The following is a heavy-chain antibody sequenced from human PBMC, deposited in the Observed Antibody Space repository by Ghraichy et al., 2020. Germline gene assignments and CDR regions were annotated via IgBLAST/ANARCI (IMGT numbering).Heavy chain of an antibody. D-gene: IGHD1-26*01. V-gene: IGHV3-7*01. Sequence: GSLRLSCAASGFTFSSYWMSWVRQAPGKGLEWVANIKQDGSEKYYVDSVKGRFTISRDNAKNSLYLQMNSLRAEDTAVYYCARDGGSYYGVGFYYFDYWGQGTLVTVSS. CDR2: IKQDGSEK. CDR3: ARDGGSYYGVGFYYFDY. J-gene: IGHJ4*02. CDR1: GFTFSSYW.